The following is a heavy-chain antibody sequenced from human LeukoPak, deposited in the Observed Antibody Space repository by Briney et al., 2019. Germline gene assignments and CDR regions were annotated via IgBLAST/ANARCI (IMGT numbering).Heavy chain of an antibody. Sequence: SVKVSCKASGGTFSSYAISWVRQAPGQGLEWMGGIIPIFGTANYAQKFQGRVTITADESTSTAYMELSSLRSEDTAVYYCARANGGNSGSGVYWGQGTLVTVSS. J-gene: IGHJ4*02. CDR1: GGTFSSYA. CDR3: ARANGGNSGSGVY. CDR2: IIPIFGTA. V-gene: IGHV1-69*13. D-gene: IGHD4-23*01.